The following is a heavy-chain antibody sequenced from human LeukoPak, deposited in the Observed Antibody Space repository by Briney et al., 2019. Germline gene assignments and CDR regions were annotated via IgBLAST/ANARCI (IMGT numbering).Heavy chain of an antibody. CDR1: GFTFSSYE. Sequence: GGSLRLSCAASGFTFSSYEMNWVRQAPGKGLEWVSYISSSGSTIYYADSVKGRFTISRDNAKNSLYLQMNSLRAEDTAVYYCAREKPGIAAAGSRPFDYWGQGTLVTVSS. D-gene: IGHD6-13*01. CDR2: ISSSGSTI. CDR3: AREKPGIAAAGSRPFDY. V-gene: IGHV3-48*03. J-gene: IGHJ4*02.